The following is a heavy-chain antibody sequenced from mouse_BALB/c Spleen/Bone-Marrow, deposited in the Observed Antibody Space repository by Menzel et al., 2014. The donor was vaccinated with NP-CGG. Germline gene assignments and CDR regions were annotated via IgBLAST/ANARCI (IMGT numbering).Heavy chain of an antibody. J-gene: IGHJ3*01. Sequence: QVQLQQSGAELAKPGASVKMSCKASGYTFTSYWMHWVKQRPGRGLEWIGYIYPSTGYTEYNQKFKDKVTLTADKSSSTAYMQLSSLTSEDSAVYYCARDDYAYWGQGTLVTVSA. CDR1: GYTFTSYW. V-gene: IGHV1-7*01. CDR3: ARDDYAY. CDR2: IYPSTGYT. D-gene: IGHD2-4*01.